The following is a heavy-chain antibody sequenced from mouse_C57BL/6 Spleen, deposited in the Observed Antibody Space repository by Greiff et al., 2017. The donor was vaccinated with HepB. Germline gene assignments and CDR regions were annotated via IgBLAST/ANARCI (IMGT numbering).Heavy chain of an antibody. D-gene: IGHD4-1*01. V-gene: IGHV3-6*01. CDR1: GYSITSGYY. Sequence: EVQLVESGPGLVKPSQSLSLTCSVTGYSITSGYYWNWIRQFPGNKLEWMGYISYDGSNNYNPSLKNRISITRDTSKNQFFLKLNSVTTEDTATYYCAKLFYYFDYWGQGTTLTVSS. J-gene: IGHJ2*01. CDR2: ISYDGSN. CDR3: AKLFYYFDY.